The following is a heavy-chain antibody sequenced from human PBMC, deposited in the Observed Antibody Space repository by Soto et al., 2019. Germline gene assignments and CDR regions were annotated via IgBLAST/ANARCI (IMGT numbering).Heavy chain of an antibody. CDR2: IIPIFGTA. V-gene: IGHV1-69*06. J-gene: IGHJ6*02. Sequence: ASVKVSCKASGGTFSSYAISWVRQAPGQGLEWMGGIIPIFGTANYAQKFQGRVTITADKSTSTAYMELSSLRSEDTAVYYCARGGYSYGSLYYYYYGMDVWGQGTTVTVSS. CDR3: ARGGYSYGSLYYYYYGMDV. D-gene: IGHD5-18*01. CDR1: GGTFSSYA.